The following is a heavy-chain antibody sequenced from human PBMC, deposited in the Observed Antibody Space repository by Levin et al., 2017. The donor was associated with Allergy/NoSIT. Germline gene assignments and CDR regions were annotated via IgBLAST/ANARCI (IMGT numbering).Heavy chain of an antibody. CDR1: GGSISSGDYY. CDR3: AREVRPYCSSTSCYSGMDV. D-gene: IGHD2-2*01. CDR2: IYYSGST. Sequence: SETLSLTCTVSGGSISSGDYYWSWIRQPPGTGLEWIGYIYYSGSTYYNPSLKSRVTISVDTSKNQFSLKLSSVTAADTAVYYCAREVRPYCSSTSCYSGMDVWGQGTTVTVSS. J-gene: IGHJ6*02. V-gene: IGHV4-30-4*01.